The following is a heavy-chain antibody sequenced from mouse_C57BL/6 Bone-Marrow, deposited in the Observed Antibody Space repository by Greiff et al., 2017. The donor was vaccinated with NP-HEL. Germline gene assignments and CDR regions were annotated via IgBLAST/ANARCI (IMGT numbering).Heavy chain of an antibody. J-gene: IGHJ2*01. V-gene: IGHV1-82*01. CDR2: IYPGDGDT. CDR3: ARGDANWDFDY. CDR1: GYAFSSSW. Sequence: VQLQQSGPELVKPGASVKISCKASGYAFSSSWMNWVKQRPGKGLEWIGRIYPGDGDTNYNGKFKGKATLTADKSSSTAYMQLSSLTSEDSAVYFCARGDANWDFDYWGQGTTLTVSS. D-gene: IGHD4-1*01.